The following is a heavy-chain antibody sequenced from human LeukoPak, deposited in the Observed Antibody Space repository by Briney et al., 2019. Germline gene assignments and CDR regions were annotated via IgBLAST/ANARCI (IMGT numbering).Heavy chain of an antibody. CDR1: GGSFSGYY. J-gene: IGHJ3*02. V-gene: IGHV4-34*01. CDR3: ARSSGRYGGEAFDI. CDR2: INHGGST. Sequence: SETLSLTCAVYGGSFSGYYWSWIRQPPGKGLEWIGEINHGGSTNCNPSLKSRVTISVDTSKNHLSLKLTSVTAADTAVYYCARSSGRYGGEAFDIWGQGTMVTVSS. D-gene: IGHD1-26*01.